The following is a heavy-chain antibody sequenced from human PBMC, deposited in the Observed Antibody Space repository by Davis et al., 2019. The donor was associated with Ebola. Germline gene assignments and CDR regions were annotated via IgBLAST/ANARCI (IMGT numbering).Heavy chain of an antibody. V-gene: IGHV4-59*08. D-gene: IGHD3-22*01. CDR3: ARHGLEGSSGYYYYYYGMDV. CDR1: GGSISSYY. CDR2: IYHSGNT. Sequence: SETLSLTCTVSGGSISSYYWSWIRQPPGKGLEWIGYIYHSGNTKYNPSLKSRVSISVDTSKNQFSLKLSSVTAADTAVYYCARHGLEGSSGYYYYYYGMDVWGQGTTVTVSS. J-gene: IGHJ6*02.